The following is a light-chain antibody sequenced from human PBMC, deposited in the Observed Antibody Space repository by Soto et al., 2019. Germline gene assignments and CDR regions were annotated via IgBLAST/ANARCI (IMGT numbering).Light chain of an antibody. CDR3: QQSYSIPGT. V-gene: IGKV1-39*01. CDR2: GAS. J-gene: IGKJ1*01. CDR1: QSISNY. Sequence: DIQMTQSPSSLSASVGDRVTITCRASQSISNYLNWYQQKPGKAPKLLIYGASSLQSGVPSRFSGSGAGTDFTLTISSLQPEDFATYYCQQSYSIPGTFGQGTKVEIK.